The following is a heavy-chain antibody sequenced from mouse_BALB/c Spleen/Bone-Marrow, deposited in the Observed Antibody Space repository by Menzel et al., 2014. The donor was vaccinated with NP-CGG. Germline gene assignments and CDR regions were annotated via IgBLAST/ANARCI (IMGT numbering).Heavy chain of an antibody. Sequence: QVQLKESGAELMKPGASVKISCKATGYTFSSYWIEWVKQRPGHGLEWIGEILPGSGNTNYNEKFKGKATITSDTSSNTAYMQLSSLTSEDSAVYYCARAGYDSSSFAYWGQGTLVTVSA. CDR2: ILPGSGNT. CDR3: ARAGYDSSSFAY. CDR1: GYTFSSYW. V-gene: IGHV1-9*01. D-gene: IGHD1-1*01. J-gene: IGHJ3*01.